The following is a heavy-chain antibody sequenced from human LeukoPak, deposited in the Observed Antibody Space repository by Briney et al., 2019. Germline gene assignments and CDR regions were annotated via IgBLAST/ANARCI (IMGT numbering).Heavy chain of an antibody. CDR2: ISGSGGST. D-gene: IGHD1-26*01. Sequence: HPGGSLRLSCAASGFSVTSDYMSWVRQAPGKGLEWVSTISGSGGSTYSADSVKGRFTISRDNSKNTLYLQMNSLRAEDTAVYYCAKNLYGGSYSPVDYWGQGTLVTVSS. J-gene: IGHJ4*02. V-gene: IGHV3-23*01. CDR1: GFSVTSDY. CDR3: AKNLYGGSYSPVDY.